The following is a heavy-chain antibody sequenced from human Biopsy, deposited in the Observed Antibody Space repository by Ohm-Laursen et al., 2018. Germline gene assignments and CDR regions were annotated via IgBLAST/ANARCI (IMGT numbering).Heavy chain of an antibody. V-gene: IGHV1-2*02. CDR3: ALGEPFDY. D-gene: IGHD3-16*01. CDR2: IDPNTGDT. Sequence: GSSVKVSCKASGYTFTDYRLYWVRQAPGQGLDLMGWIDPNTGDTDYPQKFQGRVTMTSDTSIDTAYVELSSLTSGDTAVYYCALGEPFDYWGPGTRVTVSS. J-gene: IGHJ4*03. CDR1: GYTFTDYR.